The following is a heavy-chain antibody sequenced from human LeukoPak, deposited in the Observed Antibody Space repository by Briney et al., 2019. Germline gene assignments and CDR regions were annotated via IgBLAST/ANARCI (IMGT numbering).Heavy chain of an antibody. CDR1: GYSFTSYW. J-gene: IGHJ3*01. CDR3: ARPNITSYYDSRGYDAFDV. CDR2: IDPSDSYT. Sequence: RGESLKISCKGSGYSFTSYWISWVHQMPGKGEEWMGRIDPSDSYTNYSPSFQGQVAISADKSVSIAYLQWSSLKASDTAMYYCARPNITSYYDSRGYDAFDVWGQGTMVIVSS. D-gene: IGHD3-22*01. V-gene: IGHV5-10-1*04.